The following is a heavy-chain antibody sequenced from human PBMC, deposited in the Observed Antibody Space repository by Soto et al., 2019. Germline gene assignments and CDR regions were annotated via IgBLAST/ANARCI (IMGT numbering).Heavy chain of an antibody. Sequence: EVQLVESGGGLVQPGGSLRVSCAASGFSFSSYWMHWVRQAPGKGLVWVSRIDSDGSITSYADSVKGRFTISRDNAKNTVFLQMNSLRDEDTAVYYCVNVYVGGWGQGTLVTVSS. CDR1: GFSFSSYW. CDR3: VNVYVGG. D-gene: IGHD1-20*01. CDR2: IDSDGSIT. J-gene: IGHJ4*02. V-gene: IGHV3-74*01.